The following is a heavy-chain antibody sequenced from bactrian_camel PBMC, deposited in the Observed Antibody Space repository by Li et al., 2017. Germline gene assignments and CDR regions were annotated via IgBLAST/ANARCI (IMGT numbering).Heavy chain of an antibody. D-gene: IGHD6*01. Sequence: VQLVESGEGSVQPGGSLTLTCVASGFTFTAYPMTWIRQTPGKDLEWVSFISARNTPHYADFAKGRFTASRDNAKNTLYLQMNSLKLEDTAVYYCTTGIRGRWYPPTSQGTQVTVS. CDR2: ISARNTP. V-gene: IGHV3S31*01. J-gene: IGHJ4*01. CDR1: GFTFTAYP.